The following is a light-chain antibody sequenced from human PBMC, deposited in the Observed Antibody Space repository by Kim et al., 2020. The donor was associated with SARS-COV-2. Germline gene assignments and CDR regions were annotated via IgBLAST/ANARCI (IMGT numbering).Light chain of an antibody. J-gene: IGLJ3*02. CDR2: DDK. Sequence: KTVIISCTRSSCSIASNYVQWYQQRPGSSPTTVIYDDKQRPSGVPDRFSGSIDSSSNSASLTIAGLKTEDEADYYCQSYDSSNHWVFGGGTQLTVL. CDR1: SCSIASNY. CDR3: QSYDSSNHWV. V-gene: IGLV6-57*01.